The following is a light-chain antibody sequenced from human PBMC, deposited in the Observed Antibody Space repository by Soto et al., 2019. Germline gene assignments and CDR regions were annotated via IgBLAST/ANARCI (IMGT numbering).Light chain of an antibody. V-gene: IGLV2-14*01. Sequence: QSALTQPASVSGSPGQSITISCTGTSSDVGAYNYVSWYQQHPGKAPKLMIYDVDNRPSGVSNRFSGSKSGNTASLTISGLQAGDEADYYCSSYTASFTVLFGGGTKLTVL. CDR1: SSDVGAYNY. J-gene: IGLJ2*01. CDR2: DVD. CDR3: SSYTASFTVL.